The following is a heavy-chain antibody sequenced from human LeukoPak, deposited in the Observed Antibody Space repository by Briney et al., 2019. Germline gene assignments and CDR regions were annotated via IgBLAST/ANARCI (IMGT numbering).Heavy chain of an antibody. CDR2: INHSGST. Sequence: SETLSLTCAVYGGSFSGYYWSWLRQPPGKGLEWIGEINHSGSTNYNLYLKSRVTISVDTSKNQFSLKLSSLTTADTAVYYCATPGGYSSGWINWFDPWGQGTLVTVSS. CDR1: GGSFSGYY. D-gene: IGHD6-19*01. J-gene: IGHJ5*02. CDR3: ATPGGYSSGWINWFDP. V-gene: IGHV4-34*01.